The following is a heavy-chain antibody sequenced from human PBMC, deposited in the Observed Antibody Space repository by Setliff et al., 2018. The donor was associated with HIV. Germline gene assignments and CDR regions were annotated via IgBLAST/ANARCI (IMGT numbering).Heavy chain of an antibody. CDR1: GYTFTSYY. D-gene: IGHD6-6*01. V-gene: IGHV1-46*01. Sequence: ASVKVSCKASGYTFTSYYMHWVRQAPGQGLEWMGIINPSGGSTSYAQKFQGRVTMTRDTSSSTVYMELSSLRSEDTAVYYCARDRGGAAREYYFDYWGQGTLVTVSS. CDR3: ARDRGGAAREYYFDY. J-gene: IGHJ4*02. CDR2: INPSGGST.